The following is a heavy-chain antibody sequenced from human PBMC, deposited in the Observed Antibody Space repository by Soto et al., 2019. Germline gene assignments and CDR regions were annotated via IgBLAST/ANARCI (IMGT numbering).Heavy chain of an antibody. Sequence: QAQLVQSGAEVKKPGASVKVSCKASGYTFYSHSISLVRQAPGQGLEWMGRINGDYGNTQYAQKFRGRVTMTTDTSTTTVYMALTNLRSDDTAVYYCARCIQGDYYYGMDVWGQGTTVTVSS. CDR1: GYTFYSHS. J-gene: IGHJ6*02. CDR2: INGDYGNT. V-gene: IGHV1-18*01. CDR3: ARCIQGDYYYGMDV. D-gene: IGHD5-18*01.